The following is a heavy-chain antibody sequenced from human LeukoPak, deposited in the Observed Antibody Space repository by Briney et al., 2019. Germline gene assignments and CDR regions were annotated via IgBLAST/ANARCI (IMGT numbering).Heavy chain of an antibody. CDR2: ISVSGGST. Sequence: RGSLRLSCAASGFTFSTYAMSWVRQAPGKGLEWASGISVSGGSTYNADSVKGRFTISRDNSKNTVYLQMNSLRAEDTAVYYCAKGTRSTGVWWLDYWGQGTLVTVSS. CDR3: AKGTRSTGVWWLDY. V-gene: IGHV3-23*01. J-gene: IGHJ4*02. D-gene: IGHD5-12*01. CDR1: GFTFSTYA.